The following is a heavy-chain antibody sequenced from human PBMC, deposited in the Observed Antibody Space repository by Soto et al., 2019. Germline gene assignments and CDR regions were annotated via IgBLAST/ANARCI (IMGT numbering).Heavy chain of an antibody. Sequence: AGGSLRLSCAASGFVFSDFQFNWVRQAPGGGLEWLSSITGTSAFTEYAESIEGRFTISRDNPNKLLFLHMDNLRPEDTAVYYCARENLAFQGAFDLWGQGTLVTVYS. V-gene: IGHV3-21*01. CDR3: ARENLAFQGAFDL. D-gene: IGHD3-16*01. J-gene: IGHJ4*02. CDR2: ITGTSAFT. CDR1: GFVFSDFQ.